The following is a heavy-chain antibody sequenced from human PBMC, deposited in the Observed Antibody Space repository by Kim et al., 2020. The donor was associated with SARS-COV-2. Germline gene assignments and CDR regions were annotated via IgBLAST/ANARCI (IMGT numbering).Heavy chain of an antibody. CDR1: GFTFSSYW. J-gene: IGHJ3*02. Sequence: GGSLRLSCAASGFTFSSYWMSWVRQAPGKGLEWVANIKQDGSEKYYVDSVKGRFTISRDNAKNSLYLQMNSLRAEDTAVYYCAREVAARYDAFDIWGQGTMVTVSS. CDR3: AREVAARYDAFDI. D-gene: IGHD6-6*01. V-gene: IGHV3-7*01. CDR2: IKQDGSEK.